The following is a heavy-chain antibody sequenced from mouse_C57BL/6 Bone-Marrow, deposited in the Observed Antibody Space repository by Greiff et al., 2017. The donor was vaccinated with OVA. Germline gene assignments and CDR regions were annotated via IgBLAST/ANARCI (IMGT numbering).Heavy chain of an antibody. Sequence: EVMLVESEGGLVQPGSSMKLSCTASGFTFSDYYMAWVRQVPEKGLEWVANINYDGSSTYYLDYLKSRFIISRDTAKNILYLQMSSLKSEDTATYYCARDDDNYDFDYWGQGTTLTVSS. V-gene: IGHV5-16*01. D-gene: IGHD2-1*01. CDR2: INYDGSST. CDR3: ARDDDNYDFDY. J-gene: IGHJ2*01. CDR1: GFTFSDYY.